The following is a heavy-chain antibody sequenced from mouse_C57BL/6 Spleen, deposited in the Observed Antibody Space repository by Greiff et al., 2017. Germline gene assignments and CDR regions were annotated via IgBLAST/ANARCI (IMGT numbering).Heavy chain of an antibody. V-gene: IGHV14-4*01. CDR2: IDPENGDT. J-gene: IGHJ2*01. CDR3: TTLITTVVAPSYYFDY. Sequence: VQLQQSGAELVRPGASVKLSCTASGFNIKDDYMHWVKQRPEQGLEWIGWIDPENGDTEYASKFQGNATITADTSSNTAYLQLSSLTSEDTAVYYGTTLITTVVAPSYYFDYWGQGTTLTVSS. D-gene: IGHD1-1*01. CDR1: GFNIKDDY.